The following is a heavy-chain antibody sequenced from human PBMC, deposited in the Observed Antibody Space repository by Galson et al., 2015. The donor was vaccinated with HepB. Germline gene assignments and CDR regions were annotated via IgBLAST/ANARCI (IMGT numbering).Heavy chain of an antibody. J-gene: IGHJ4*02. Sequence: CAISGDSVSSNSAAWNWIRQSPSRGLEWLRRTYYRSKWYNGYAVSVKGRITINPDTSKNQFSLHLNSVTPEDTAVYYCARSAGDLDYWGQGILVTVSS. CDR3: ARSAGDLDY. CDR1: GDSVSSNSAA. V-gene: IGHV6-1*01. D-gene: IGHD7-27*01. CDR2: TYYRSKWYN.